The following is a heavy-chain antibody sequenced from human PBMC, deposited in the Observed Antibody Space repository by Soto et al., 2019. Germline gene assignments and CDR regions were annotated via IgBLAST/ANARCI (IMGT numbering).Heavy chain of an antibody. Sequence: QVQLVESGGGVVQPGRSLRLSCAASGFTFSSYGMHWVRQAPGKGLEWLAVIWYDGSNEYYADSVKGRFTTSRANSTKTLQMQMMRLRAADTAVYSCARDFRAARDLEHSQHWGQGTLVTVSS. J-gene: IGHJ1*01. CDR3: ARDFRAARDLEHSQH. D-gene: IGHD6-6*01. V-gene: IGHV3-33*01. CDR1: GFTFSSYG. CDR2: IWYDGSNE.